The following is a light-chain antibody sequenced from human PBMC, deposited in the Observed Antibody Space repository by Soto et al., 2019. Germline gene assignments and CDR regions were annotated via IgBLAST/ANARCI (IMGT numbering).Light chain of an antibody. J-gene: IGLJ2*01. V-gene: IGLV2-8*01. CDR1: SSDVGGYKY. Sequence: QSAPTQPPSASGSPGQSVTISCTGTSSDVGGYKYVSWYQHHPGKAPKVVIYEVTKRPSGVPDRFSGSQSGNTASLTVSGLQAEDEADYYCSSYGGTNNVVFGGGTKVTVL. CDR2: EVT. CDR3: SSYGGTNNVV.